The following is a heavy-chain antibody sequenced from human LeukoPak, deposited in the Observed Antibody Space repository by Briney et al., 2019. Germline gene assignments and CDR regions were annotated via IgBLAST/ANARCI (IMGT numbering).Heavy chain of an antibody. CDR1: GGTFSSYA. CDR3: ARDRAGWFDP. V-gene: IGHV1-69*05. Sequence: SVKVSCKASGGTFSSYAISWVRQAPGQGLEWMGGIIPIFGTANYAQKFQGRVTITTDESTSTAYMELSSLRSEDTVVYYCARDRAGWFDPWGQGTLVTVSS. D-gene: IGHD6-25*01. CDR2: IIPIFGTA. J-gene: IGHJ5*02.